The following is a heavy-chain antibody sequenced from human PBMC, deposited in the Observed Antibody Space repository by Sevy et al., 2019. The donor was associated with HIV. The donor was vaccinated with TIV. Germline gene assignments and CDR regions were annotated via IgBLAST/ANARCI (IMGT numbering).Heavy chain of an antibody. V-gene: IGHV1-2*02. CDR3: AKNYYDSGGYFSDTAAIPDY. CDR1: GYTFTGYY. Sequence: ASVTVSCRASGYTFTGYYMHWVRQAPGQGLEWMGWINPNSGGANYAQKFQGRVTMTRDTSISTAYMELSRLRSDDTAIYYCAKNYYDSGGYFSDTAAIPDYWGQGTLVTVSS. CDR2: INPNSGGA. D-gene: IGHD3-22*01. J-gene: IGHJ4*02.